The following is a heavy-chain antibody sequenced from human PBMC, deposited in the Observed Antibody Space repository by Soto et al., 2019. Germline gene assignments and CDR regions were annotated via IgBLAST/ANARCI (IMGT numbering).Heavy chain of an antibody. D-gene: IGHD2-15*01. J-gene: IGHJ6*03. CDR3: ARMRRVANADYFYYMDV. V-gene: IGHV1-18*01. CDR1: GYTFNSHG. Sequence: QVQLVQSGGEVKKPGASVKVSCKASGYTFNSHGISWVRQAPGQGPEWMGWISVHNGATNYAQKLQGRVTVTTDTSTSTAYMELRSLGAEDTAVYYCARMRRVANADYFYYMDVWGKWTTVTVSS. CDR2: ISVHNGAT.